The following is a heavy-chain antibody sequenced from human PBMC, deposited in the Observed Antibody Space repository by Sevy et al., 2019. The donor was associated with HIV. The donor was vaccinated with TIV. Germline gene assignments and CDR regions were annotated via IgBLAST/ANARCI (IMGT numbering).Heavy chain of an antibody. CDR3: ARDNENYYDSRGYHHLFDY. Sequence: GGSLRLSCAASGFTFSSYAMHWVRQAPAKGLEWVGYISYDGSKKFYADSVRGRFTISRDSSVHTLFLQMTSLRAEDTAVYYCARDNENYYDSRGYHHLFDYWGQGTLVTVSS. V-gene: IGHV3-30-3*01. CDR1: GFTFSSYA. D-gene: IGHD3-22*01. CDR2: ISYDGSKK. J-gene: IGHJ4*02.